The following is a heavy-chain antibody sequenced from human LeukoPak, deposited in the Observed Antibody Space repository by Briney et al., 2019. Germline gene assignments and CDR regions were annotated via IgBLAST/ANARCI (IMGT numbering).Heavy chain of an antibody. CDR3: ARDYGDYNYYYMDV. CDR2: IYYSGST. CDR1: GGSISSYY. J-gene: IGHJ6*03. V-gene: IGHV4-59*01. Sequence: SQTLSLTCTVSGGSISSYYWSWIRQPPGKGLEWIGYIYYSGSTNYNPSLKSRVTISVDTSKNQFSLKLSSVTAADTAVYYCARDYGDYNYYYMDVWGKGTTVTVSS. D-gene: IGHD4-17*01.